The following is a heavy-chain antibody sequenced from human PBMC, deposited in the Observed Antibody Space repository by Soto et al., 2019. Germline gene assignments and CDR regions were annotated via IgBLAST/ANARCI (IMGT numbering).Heavy chain of an antibody. CDR3: ARGEYSSGRLLYNYQYAVDV. J-gene: IGHJ6*02. D-gene: IGHD6-19*01. CDR1: GFTLSSYW. CDR2: ISSDGTST. Sequence: EVQLVESGGGLVQPGGSLRLSCAASGFTLSSYWMHWVRQAPGKGLVWVSRISSDGTSTTYADSVKGRFTISRDNAKNTLYLQRNRLRAEDTAVYYCARGEYSSGRLLYNYQYAVDVWGQGTTVTVSS. V-gene: IGHV3-74*01.